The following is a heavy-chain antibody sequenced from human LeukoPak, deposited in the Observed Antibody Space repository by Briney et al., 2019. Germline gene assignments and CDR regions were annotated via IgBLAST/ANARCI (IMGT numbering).Heavy chain of an antibody. V-gene: IGHV3-23*01. D-gene: IGHD3/OR15-3a*01. CDR3: AKAGTQGNYYYGMDV. J-gene: IGHJ6*02. CDR2: ISGSGGST. CDR1: GFTFSSYA. Sequence: GRSLRLSCAASGFTFSSYAMNWVRQAPGKGLEWVSSISGSGGSTYHADSVKGRFTISRDNSKNTLYLQMNSLRAEDTAVYYCAKAGTQGNYYYGMDVWGQGTTVTVSS.